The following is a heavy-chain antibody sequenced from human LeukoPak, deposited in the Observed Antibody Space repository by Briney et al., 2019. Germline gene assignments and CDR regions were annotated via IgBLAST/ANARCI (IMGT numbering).Heavy chain of an antibody. V-gene: IGHV4-59*12. CDR2: IYYSGST. J-gene: IGHJ4*02. CDR1: GGSISSYY. D-gene: IGHD3-22*01. CDR3: ARDSNYYDSSGYYYFDY. Sequence: SETLSLTCTVSGGSISSYYWSWIRQPPGKGLEWIGYIYYSGSTNYNPSLKSRVTISVDKSKNQFSLKLSSVTAADTAVYYCARDSNYYDSSGYYYFDYWGQGTLVTVSS.